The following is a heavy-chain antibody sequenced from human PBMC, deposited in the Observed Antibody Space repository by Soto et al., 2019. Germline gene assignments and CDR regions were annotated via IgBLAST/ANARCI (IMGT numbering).Heavy chain of an antibody. CDR2: IYYSGST. J-gene: IGHJ4*02. V-gene: IGHV4-30-4*01. Sequence: SETLSLTCTVSGGSISSGDYYWSWIRQPPGKGLEWIGYIYYSGSTYYNPSLKSRVTISVDTSKNQFSLKLSSVTAADTAVYYCARALFIAAAGTESVPYYFDYWGQGTLVTVSS. CDR1: GGSISSGDYY. CDR3: ARALFIAAAGTESVPYYFDY. D-gene: IGHD6-13*01.